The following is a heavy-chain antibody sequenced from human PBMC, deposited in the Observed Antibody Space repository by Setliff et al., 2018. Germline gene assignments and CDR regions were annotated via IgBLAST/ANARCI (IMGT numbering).Heavy chain of an antibody. CDR3: ARDWFCSGGDCSGVFDF. D-gene: IGHD2-21*02. J-gene: IGHJ3*01. CDR1: GYTFTTHG. CDR2: ISTDDGDT. V-gene: IGHV1-18*01. Sequence: GASVKVSCKASGYTFTTHGISWVRQAPGQGLEWMGWISTDDGDTNFAQKFQGRVTLTTDTSTGTAYMELRSLTFDDTAVYYCARDWFCSGGDCSGVFDFWGQGTMVTGSS.